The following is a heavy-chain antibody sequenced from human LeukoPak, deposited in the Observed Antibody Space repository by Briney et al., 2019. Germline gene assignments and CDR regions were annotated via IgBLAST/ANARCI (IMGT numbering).Heavy chain of an antibody. CDR2: IYHTSSP. CDR3: ARQSQNKAARRRGAFDI. V-gene: IGHV4/OR15-8*01. J-gene: IGHJ3*02. Sequence: PSETLSLTCGVSADSITGRYWWNWVRQSPGKGLEWIGEIYHTSSPNYNPSLKSRVTISVDTSKNQFSLKLSSVTAADTAVYYCARQSQNKAARRRGAFDIWGQGTTVTVSS. CDR1: ADSITGRYW. D-gene: IGHD6-6*01.